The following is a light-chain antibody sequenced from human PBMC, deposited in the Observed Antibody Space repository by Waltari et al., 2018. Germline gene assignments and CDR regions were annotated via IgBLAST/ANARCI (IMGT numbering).Light chain of an antibody. CDR1: QSLVSSDGNTH. CDR2: KVS. Sequence: VVMTQSPLSLPVTLGQPASISCRSSQSLVSSDGNTHLNWFQQRPGQSPRRLIYKVSDRDAGVPDRLSGSGEGTDFTRKISRVEAEDVGVYLCMKGTHWPTFGGGTKVEIK. J-gene: IGKJ4*01. V-gene: IGKV2-30*01. CDR3: MKGTHWPT.